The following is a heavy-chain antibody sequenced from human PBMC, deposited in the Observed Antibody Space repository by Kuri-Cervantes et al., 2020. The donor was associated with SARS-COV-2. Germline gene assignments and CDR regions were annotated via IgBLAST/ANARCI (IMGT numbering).Heavy chain of an antibody. CDR1: GFTFSSYS. CDR2: ISSSSSYI. Sequence: GESLKTSCAASGFTFSSYSMNWVRQAPGKGLEWVSSISSSSSYIYYADSVKGRFTISRDNAKNSLYLQMNSLRAEDTAVYYCAKDPTYYDFWSGPITFYWYFDLWGRGTLVTVSS. J-gene: IGHJ2*01. D-gene: IGHD3-3*01. V-gene: IGHV3-21*04. CDR3: AKDPTYYDFWSGPITFYWYFDL.